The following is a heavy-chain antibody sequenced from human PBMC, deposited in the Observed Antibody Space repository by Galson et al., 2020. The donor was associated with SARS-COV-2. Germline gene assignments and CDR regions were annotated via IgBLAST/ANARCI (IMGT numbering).Heavy chain of an antibody. D-gene: IGHD6-13*01. V-gene: IGHV3-30*04. CDR2: ISYDGSNK. CDR1: GFTFSSYA. J-gene: IGHJ3*02. CDR3: ARDSDSSSWYGPLGDI. Sequence: GESLKISCPAPGFTFSSYALHWVRQAPGKGLEWVAVISYDGSNKYYADSVKGRFTISRDNSKNTLYLQMNSLRAEDTAVYYCARDSDSSSWYGPLGDIWGQGRMVTVSS.